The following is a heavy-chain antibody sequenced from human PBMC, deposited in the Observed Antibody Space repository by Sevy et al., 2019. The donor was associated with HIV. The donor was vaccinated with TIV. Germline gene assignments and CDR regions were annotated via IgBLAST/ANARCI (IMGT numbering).Heavy chain of an antibody. V-gene: IGHV3-48*01. CDR2: ISSSSSTI. CDR1: GFTFSSYS. J-gene: IGHJ4*02. D-gene: IGHD6-13*01. CDR3: ARLSGYSSSWSCFDF. Sequence: GGSLRLSCAASGFTFSSYSMNWVRQASGKGLEWVSYISSSSSTIYYADSVKGRFTISRDNAKNSLYLQMNSLRAEDTAVYYCARLSGYSSSWSCFDFWGQGTLVTVSS.